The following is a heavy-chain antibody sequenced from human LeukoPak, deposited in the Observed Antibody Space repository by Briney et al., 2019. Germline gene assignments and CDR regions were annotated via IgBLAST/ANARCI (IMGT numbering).Heavy chain of an antibody. D-gene: IGHD6-19*01. CDR3: ARASIAVATGGGYFDY. Sequence: GGSLRLSCAASGFTFSSYWMHWVRQAPGKGLVWVSRINSDGSSTSYADSVKGRFTISRDNAKNTLYLQMNSLRAEDTAVYYCARASIAVATGGGYFDYWGQGTLITVSS. V-gene: IGHV3-74*01. J-gene: IGHJ4*02. CDR2: INSDGSST. CDR1: GFTFSSYW.